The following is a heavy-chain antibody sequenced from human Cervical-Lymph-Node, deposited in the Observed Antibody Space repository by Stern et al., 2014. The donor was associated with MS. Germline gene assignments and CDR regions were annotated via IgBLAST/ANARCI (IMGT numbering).Heavy chain of an antibody. V-gene: IGHV4-31*03. J-gene: IGHJ4*02. D-gene: IGHD3-16*02. CDR3: ARLEDLWGSYRTFDY. Sequence: QVQLQESGPGLVKPSQTLSLTCTVSGGSISSGGYYWSWIRQHPGKGLEWIGYIYYSWSTYYNPSLKSRVTISGDTSKNQFSLKLSSVTAADTAVYYCARLEDLWGSYRTFDYWGQGTLVTVSS. CDR2: IYYSWST. CDR1: GGSISSGGYY.